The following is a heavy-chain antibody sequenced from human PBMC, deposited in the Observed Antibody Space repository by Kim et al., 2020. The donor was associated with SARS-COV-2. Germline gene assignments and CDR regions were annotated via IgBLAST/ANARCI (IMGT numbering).Heavy chain of an antibody. D-gene: IGHD3-22*01. J-gene: IGHJ5*02. CDR3: AADRDYYDSSGYYDP. V-gene: IGHV1-58*01. Sequence: QKFQERVTITRDMSTSTAYMELSSLRSDDTAVYYCAADRDYYDSSGYYDPWGQGTLVTVSS.